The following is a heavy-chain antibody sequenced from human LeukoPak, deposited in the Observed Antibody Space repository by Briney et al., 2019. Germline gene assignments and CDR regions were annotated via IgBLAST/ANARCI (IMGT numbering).Heavy chain of an antibody. D-gene: IGHD6-19*01. CDR1: GFTFSTFAM. CDR3: ARTLKLAGFQPFHDAFDI. J-gene: IGHJ3*02. Sequence: PGGSLRLSCADSGFTFSTFAMRWVRQPPGKGREWVGSIYYRGRTYNNPSLKSRVTISLDQSKNQFSLKLSSVTAADTAVYYCARTLKLAGFQPFHDAFDIWGQGTMVTVSS. CDR2: IYYRGRT. V-gene: IGHV4-4*02.